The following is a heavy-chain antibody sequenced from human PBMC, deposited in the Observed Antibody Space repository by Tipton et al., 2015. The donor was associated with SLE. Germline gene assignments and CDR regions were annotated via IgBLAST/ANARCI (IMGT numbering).Heavy chain of an antibody. CDR2: INQDGSEK. V-gene: IGHV3-7*03. J-gene: IGHJ3*02. Sequence: SLRLSCAASGFTFSSYWMSWVRQAPGKGLEWVANINQDGSEKYYVDSVKGRFTISRDNAKNSLYLQMNSLGAEDTAVYYCARSPQLGGGAFDIWGQGTMVTVSS. CDR1: GFTFSSYW. CDR3: ARSPQLGGGAFDI. D-gene: IGHD1-1*01.